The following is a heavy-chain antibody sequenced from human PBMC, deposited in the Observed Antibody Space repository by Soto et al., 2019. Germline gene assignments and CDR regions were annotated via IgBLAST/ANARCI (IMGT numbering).Heavy chain of an antibody. CDR2: ISSSSGYT. V-gene: IGHV3-11*06. CDR1: GFTFNDYY. Sequence: QVQLVESGGGLVKPGGSLRLSCVASGFTFNDYYMSWIRQAPGKGLEWVSYISSSSGYTNYADSVKGRFTISRDNARNSLYLQMKSLRAEDTAVYYCARGGTTVTDFWGQGTLVTFSS. D-gene: IGHD4-17*01. CDR3: ARGGTTVTDF. J-gene: IGHJ4*02.